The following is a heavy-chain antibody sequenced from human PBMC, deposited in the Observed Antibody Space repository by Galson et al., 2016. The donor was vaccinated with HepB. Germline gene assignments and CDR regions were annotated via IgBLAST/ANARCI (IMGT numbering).Heavy chain of an antibody. J-gene: IGHJ4*02. CDR2: TYYRSKWYS. CDR3: ARDWRSWPPDY. Sequence: CAISGDSVSSNIVAWNWIRQSPSRGLEWLGRTYYRSKWYSDYAVSVKSRITINPDTSKNQFYLHLNSVTPEDTAVYYCARDWRSWPPDYWGQGTLVIVSS. CDR1: GDSVSSNIVA. D-gene: IGHD2-15*01. V-gene: IGHV6-1*01.